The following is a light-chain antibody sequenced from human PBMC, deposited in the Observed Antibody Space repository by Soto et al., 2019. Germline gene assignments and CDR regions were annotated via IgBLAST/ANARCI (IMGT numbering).Light chain of an antibody. CDR3: QHYNSYPEA. J-gene: IGKJ1*01. CDR1: QTISSW. V-gene: IGKV1-5*03. Sequence: DIQLTQSPSSLSASGGDRVTITCGASQTISSWLAWYRQKXGKAPKXXIYKASTLNSGVPSRFSGSGSGTECTLPISSLQPDDFETDDCQHYNSYPEAFGQGTKVDIK. CDR2: KAS.